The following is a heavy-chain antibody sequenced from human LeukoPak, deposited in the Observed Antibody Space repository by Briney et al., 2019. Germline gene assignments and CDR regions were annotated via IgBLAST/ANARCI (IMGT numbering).Heavy chain of an antibody. V-gene: IGHV1-46*01. Sequence: ASVKVSCKASGYTFTTYYMHWVRQAPGQGLEWMGVINPSGGRTSYAQKLQGRVTMTTDTSTSTAYMELRSLRSDDTAVYYCARDLNPRPHYDILTGYRPFGYWGQGTLVTVSS. CDR1: GYTFTTYY. D-gene: IGHD3-9*01. J-gene: IGHJ4*02. CDR3: ARDLNPRPHYDILTGYRPFGY. CDR2: INPSGGRT.